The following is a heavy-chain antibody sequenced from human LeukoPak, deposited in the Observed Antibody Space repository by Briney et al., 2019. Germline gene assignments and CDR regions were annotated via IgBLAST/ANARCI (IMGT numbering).Heavy chain of an antibody. CDR1: GGSISSYY. CDR3: ARYHPSGYDAFDI. V-gene: IGHV4-59*01. CDR2: IYYSGST. J-gene: IGHJ3*02. D-gene: IGHD3-22*01. Sequence: SETLSLTCTVSGGSISSYYWSWIRQPPGKGLGWIGYIYYSGSTNYNPSLKSRVTISVDTSKNQFSLKLSSVTAADTAVYYCARYHPSGYDAFDIWGQGTMVTVSS.